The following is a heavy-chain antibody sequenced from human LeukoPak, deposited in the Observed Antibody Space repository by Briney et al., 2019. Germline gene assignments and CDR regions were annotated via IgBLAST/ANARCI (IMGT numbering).Heavy chain of an antibody. V-gene: IGHV4-34*01. D-gene: IGHD2-2*01. Sequence: PSETLSLTCAVYGGSFSGYYWSWIRQPPGKGLEWIGEINHSGSTNYNPSLKSRVTISVDTSKNQFSLKPSSVAAANTAVYYCARGGVPAATPLLVHPYYYYYGMDVWGQGTTVTVSS. CDR1: GGSFSGYY. CDR3: ARGGVPAATPLLVHPYYYYYGMDV. CDR2: INHSGST. J-gene: IGHJ6*02.